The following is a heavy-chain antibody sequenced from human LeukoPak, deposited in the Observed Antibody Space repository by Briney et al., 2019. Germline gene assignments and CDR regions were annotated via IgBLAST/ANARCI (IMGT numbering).Heavy chain of an antibody. J-gene: IGHJ5*02. CDR2: ISAYNGNT. V-gene: IGHV1-18*01. Sequence: GASVKVSCKASGGTFSSYAISWVRQAPGQGLEWMGWISAYNGNTNYAQKLQGRVTMTTDTSTSTAYMELRSLRSDDTAVYYCARDKYYDFWSGYSAAFHWFDPWGQGTLVTVSS. CDR3: ARDKYYDFWSGYSAAFHWFDP. D-gene: IGHD3-3*01. CDR1: GGTFSSYA.